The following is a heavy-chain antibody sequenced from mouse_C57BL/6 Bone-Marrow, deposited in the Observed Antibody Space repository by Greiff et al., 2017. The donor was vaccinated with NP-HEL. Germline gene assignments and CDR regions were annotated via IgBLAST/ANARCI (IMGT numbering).Heavy chain of an antibody. D-gene: IGHD1-1*01. CDR1: GYAFSSSW. CDR2: IYPGDGDT. V-gene: IGHV1-82*01. CDR3: AREGGTTDDY. Sequence: QVQLKQSGPELVKPGASVKISCKASGYAFSSSWMNWVKQRPGKGLEWIGRIYPGDGDTNYNGKFKGKATLTADKSSSTAYMQLSSLTSEDSAVSFCAREGGTTDDYWGQSTTLTVSS. J-gene: IGHJ2*01.